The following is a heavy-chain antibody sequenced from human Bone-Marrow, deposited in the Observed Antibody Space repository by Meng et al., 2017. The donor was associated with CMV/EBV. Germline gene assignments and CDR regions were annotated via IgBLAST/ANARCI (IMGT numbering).Heavy chain of an antibody. CDR3: AREVVGATGWFDP. CDR2: ISSSGSTI. J-gene: IGHJ5*02. Sequence: GESLKISCAASGFTFSSYEMNWVRQAPGKGLEWVSYISSSGSTIYYADSVKGRFTISRDNAKNSLYLQMNSLRAEDTALYHCAREVVGATGWFDPWGQGTLVTVSS. D-gene: IGHD1-26*01. V-gene: IGHV3-48*03. CDR1: GFTFSSYE.